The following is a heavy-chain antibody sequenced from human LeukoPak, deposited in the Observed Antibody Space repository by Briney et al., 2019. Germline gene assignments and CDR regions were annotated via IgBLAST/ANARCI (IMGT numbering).Heavy chain of an antibody. J-gene: IGHJ4*02. Sequence: ASVKVSCKASGYTFTSYYMHWVRQAPGQGLEWMGIINPSGGSTSYAQKFQGRVTMTRDTSTSTVYMELSSLRSEDTAVFYCARAGLVFRPFGYWGQGTLVTVSS. CDR1: GYTFTSYY. V-gene: IGHV1-46*01. CDR3: ARAGLVFRPFGY. CDR2: INPSGGST. D-gene: IGHD1-1*01.